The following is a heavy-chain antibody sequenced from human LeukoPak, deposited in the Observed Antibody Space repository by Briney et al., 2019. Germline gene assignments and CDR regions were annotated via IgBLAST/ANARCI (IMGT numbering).Heavy chain of an antibody. J-gene: IGHJ5*02. D-gene: IGHD1-7*01. Sequence: GGSLRLSCAASGFTFSSYWMSWVRQAPGKGLEWVANIKQDGSEKYYVDSVKGRFTISRDNAKNSLYLQMNSLRAEDTAVYYCARDNWNYHINWFDPWGQGTLVTVSS. V-gene: IGHV3-7*01. CDR3: ARDNWNYHINWFDP. CDR2: IKQDGSEK. CDR1: GFTFSSYW.